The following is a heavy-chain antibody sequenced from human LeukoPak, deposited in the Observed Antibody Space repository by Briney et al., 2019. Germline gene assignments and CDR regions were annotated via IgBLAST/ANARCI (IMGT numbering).Heavy chain of an antibody. J-gene: IGHJ4*02. V-gene: IGHV3-21*01. CDR1: GFSFSNYN. D-gene: IGHD5-18*01. Sequence: NPGGSLRLSCAASGFSFSNYNINWVRQAPGKGLEWVSSISTSSTYIFYADSVKGRFTISRDNAKNSLYLQMNSLRADDTAVYYCAKGGYSYGYAPYLDYWGQGTLVTVSS. CDR2: ISTSSTYI. CDR3: AKGGYSYGYAPYLDY.